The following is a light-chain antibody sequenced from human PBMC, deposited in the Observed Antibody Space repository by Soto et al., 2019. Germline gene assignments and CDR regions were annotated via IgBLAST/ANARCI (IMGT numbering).Light chain of an antibody. CDR3: QQFGSSIS. J-gene: IGKJ4*01. V-gene: IGKV3-20*01. CDR2: GAS. Sequence: EIVLTQSPGTLSLSPGERATLSCRASQSVSSSYLAWYQQKPGQAPRLLIYGASSRATDIPDRFSGSGSGTDFTLTISRLDPEDFAVYYCQQFGSSISFCGGTKVEI. CDR1: QSVSSSY.